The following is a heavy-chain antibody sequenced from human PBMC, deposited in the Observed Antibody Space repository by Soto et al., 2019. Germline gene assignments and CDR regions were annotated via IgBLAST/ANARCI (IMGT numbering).Heavy chain of an antibody. CDR3: AKLPRSGWHPYYYGMDF. Sequence: QVQLVESGGTVIQPGRSLRLSCAASGFTFSNYGMHWIRQAPGTGLEWVAVISHDENIKVYTDSVKGRFSISRDNSKNTLYLQMSSLRPEDTAVYYCAKLPRSGWHPYYYGMDFWGQGNTVTVSS. CDR2: ISHDENIK. J-gene: IGHJ6*02. V-gene: IGHV3-30*18. CDR1: GFTFSNYG. D-gene: IGHD6-19*01.